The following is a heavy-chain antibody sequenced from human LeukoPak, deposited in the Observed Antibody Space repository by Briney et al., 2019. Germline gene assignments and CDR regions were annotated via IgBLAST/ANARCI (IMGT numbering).Heavy chain of an antibody. CDR1: GGSISSSNW. D-gene: IGHD2-15*01. Sequence: PSETLSLTCAVSGGSISSSNWWSWVRQPPGKGLEWIGEIYHSGSTNYNPSLKSRVTISVDKSKNQFSLKLSSVTAADTAVYYCARKTRYCSGGSCYSPFSYWGQGTLFTVSS. J-gene: IGHJ4*02. CDR2: IYHSGST. CDR3: ARKTRYCSGGSCYSPFSY. V-gene: IGHV4-4*02.